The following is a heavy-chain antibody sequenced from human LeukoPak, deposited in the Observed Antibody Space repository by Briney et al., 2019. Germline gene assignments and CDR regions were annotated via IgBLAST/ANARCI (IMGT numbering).Heavy chain of an antibody. J-gene: IGHJ4*02. CDR3: ARDGGYSGYDADC. D-gene: IGHD5-12*01. Sequence: GGSLRLSCAASGFTFSTYSMKWVRQAPGKGLEWVSYISDSSAMYYADSVRGRFTISRENDKNSLFLQMSSLRAEDTAVYYCARDGGYSGYDADCWGQGTLVTVSS. CDR2: ISDSSAM. CDR1: GFTFSTYS. V-gene: IGHV3-48*01.